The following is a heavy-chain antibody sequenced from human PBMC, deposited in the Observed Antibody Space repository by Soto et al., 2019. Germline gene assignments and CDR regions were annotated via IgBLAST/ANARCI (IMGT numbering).Heavy chain of an antibody. CDR2: IWYDGSNK. CDR3: ASARASYYGPDY. CDR1: GFTFSSYG. J-gene: IGHJ4*02. V-gene: IGHV3-33*01. Sequence: HPGGSLRLSCAASGFTFSSYGMHWVRQAPGKGLEWVAVIWYDGSNKYYADSVKGRFTISRDNSKNTLYLQMNSLRAEDTAVYYCASARASYYGPDYWGQGTLVTVSS. D-gene: IGHD3-10*01.